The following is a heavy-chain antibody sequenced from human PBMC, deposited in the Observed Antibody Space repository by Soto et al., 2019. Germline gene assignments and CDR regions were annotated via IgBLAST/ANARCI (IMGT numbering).Heavy chain of an antibody. CDR3: TRDALQITDFHYRYYGLHV. Sequence: SLRLSWRGSGFSFGDYAINWFRQSLGKGIECVGFIRSKVYGGTIEYAASVKGRFSISRDDSKSIAYLQMNRLRTDDTAVYYCTRDALQITDFHYRYYGLHVWDPGTTFTLSS. J-gene: IGHJ6*02. V-gene: IGHV3-49*03. CDR2: IRSKVYGGTI. D-gene: IGHD3-3*01. CDR1: GFSFGDYA.